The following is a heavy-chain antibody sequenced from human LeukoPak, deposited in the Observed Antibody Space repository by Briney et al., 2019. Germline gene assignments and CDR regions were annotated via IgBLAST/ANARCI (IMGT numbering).Heavy chain of an antibody. CDR2: INAGNGNT. J-gene: IGHJ3*02. CDR3: ARGAERTILWFGESIDAFDI. V-gene: IGHV1-3*03. D-gene: IGHD3-10*01. CDR1: GYTFTSYA. Sequence: EASVTVSFKASGYTFTSYAMHWVRQAPGQRLDWMGWINAGNGNTKYSQEFQGRVTITRDTSASTAYMELSSLRSEDMAVYYCARGAERTILWFGESIDAFDIWGQGTMVTVSS.